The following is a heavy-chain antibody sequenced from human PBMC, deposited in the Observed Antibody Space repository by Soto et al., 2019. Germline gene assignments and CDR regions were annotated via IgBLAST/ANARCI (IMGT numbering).Heavy chain of an antibody. J-gene: IGHJ4*02. V-gene: IGHV3-30-3*01. Sequence: QVQLVESGGGVVQPGRSLRLSCAASGFTFSSYAMHWVRQAPGKGLEWVAVISYDGSNKYYADSVKGRFTISRDNSKNTLYLQMNSLRAEDTAVYYCERDIVATIFLFYFDYWGQGTLVTVSS. D-gene: IGHD5-12*01. CDR3: ERDIVATIFLFYFDY. CDR1: GFTFSSYA. CDR2: ISYDGSNK.